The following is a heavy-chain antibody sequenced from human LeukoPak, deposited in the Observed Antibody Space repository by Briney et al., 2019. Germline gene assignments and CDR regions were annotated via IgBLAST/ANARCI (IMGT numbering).Heavy chain of an antibody. CDR3: AAGSRMLHLRFLEWLCVHDAFDI. V-gene: IGHV1-58*01. D-gene: IGHD3-3*01. CDR2: IVVGSGYT. J-gene: IGHJ3*02. Sequence: SVKVSCKASGFTFTSSAVQWVRQARGQHLEWIGWIVVGSGYTNYAQKFQERVTITRDMSTSTAYMELSSLRSEDTAVYYCAAGSRMLHLRFLEWLCVHDAFDIWGQGTMVTVSS. CDR1: GFTFTSSA.